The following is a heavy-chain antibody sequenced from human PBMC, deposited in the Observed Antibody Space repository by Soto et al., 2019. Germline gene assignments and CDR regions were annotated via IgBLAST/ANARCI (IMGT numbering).Heavy chain of an antibody. CDR2: IYYSGNT. CDR3: ARGEWESYYHDY. J-gene: IGHJ4*02. D-gene: IGHD1-26*01. Sequence: QVHLQESGPGLVKPSQTLSLTFTVSGGSISSAGYYWTWIRQLPGKGLEWIGYIYYSGNTYSNPSLNSRITMSVDTSKNQFSLKLSSVTAADTAVYFCARGEWESYYHDYWGQGTLVTVSS. V-gene: IGHV4-31*03. CDR1: GGSISSAGYY.